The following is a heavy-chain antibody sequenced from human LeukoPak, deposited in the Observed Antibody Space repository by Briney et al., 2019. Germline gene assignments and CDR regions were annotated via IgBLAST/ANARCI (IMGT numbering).Heavy chain of an antibody. J-gene: IGHJ6*03. V-gene: IGHV4-34*01. D-gene: IGHD3-10*01. CDR3: ARDRRDYGSGREAPMDV. CDR2: INHSGST. CDR1: GGSFSGYY. Sequence: PSETLSLTCAVYGGSFSGYYWSWIRQPPGKGLEWIGEINHSGSTNYNPSLKSRVTISVHTSKNQFSLKLSSVTAADTAVYYCARDRRDYGSGREAPMDVWGKGTTVTISS.